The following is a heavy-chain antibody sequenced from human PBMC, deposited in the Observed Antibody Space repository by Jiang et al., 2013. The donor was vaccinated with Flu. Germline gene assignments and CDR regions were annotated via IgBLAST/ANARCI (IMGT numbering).Heavy chain of an antibody. CDR2: IWSDGSKK. V-gene: IGHV3-33*01. D-gene: IGHD2-2*01. CDR1: GFTFSSYG. CDR3: ARDDAFDWYFDL. J-gene: IGHJ2*01. Sequence: VQLLESGGGVVQPGRSLRLSCTASGFTFSSYGMHWVRQAPGKGLEWVAVIWSDGSKKYYEDSVKGRFTISRDNSKNTLYLQMNSLRAEDTAVYYCARDDAFDWYFDLVGPWHLVTVSS.